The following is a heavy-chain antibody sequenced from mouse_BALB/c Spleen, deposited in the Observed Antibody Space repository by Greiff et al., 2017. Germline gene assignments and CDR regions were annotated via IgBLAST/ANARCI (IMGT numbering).Heavy chain of an antibody. CDR3: AREDYDSWFAY. J-gene: IGHJ3*01. Sequence: EVKLVESGGGLVQPGGSLKLSCAASGFTFSSYGMSWVRQTPDKRLELVATINSNGGSTYYPDSVKGRFTISRDNAKNTLYLQMSSLKSEDTAMYYCAREDYDSWFAYWGQGTLVTVSA. V-gene: IGHV5-6-3*01. D-gene: IGHD2-4*01. CDR1: GFTFSSYG. CDR2: INSNGGST.